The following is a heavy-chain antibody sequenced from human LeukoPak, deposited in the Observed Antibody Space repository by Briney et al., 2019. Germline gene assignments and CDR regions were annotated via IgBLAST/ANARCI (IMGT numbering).Heavy chain of an antibody. CDR1: GFTFSTYA. Sequence: PGPSLRLSCVAPGFTFSTYAMHWVRQAPGKGLEGVAVISYHGSDKYYVDSVKGRFTISRDNSKNTLYLQMNSLRTEDTAVFYCARAINSAWHNIDYWGQGTLVTVSS. CDR3: ARAINSAWHNIDY. J-gene: IGHJ4*02. CDR2: ISYHGSDK. V-gene: IGHV3-30*04. D-gene: IGHD2/OR15-2a*01.